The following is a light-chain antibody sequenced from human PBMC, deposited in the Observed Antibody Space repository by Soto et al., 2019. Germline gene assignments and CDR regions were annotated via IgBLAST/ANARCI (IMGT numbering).Light chain of an antibody. Sequence: QSALTQPASVSGSPGQSIAISCTGTSSDVGAYNYVSWYQQHPGKAPKLMISEVTKRPSGVSGRFSGSKSGNTASLTISGLQAEDEADYYCSSFTSRFTFVFGTGTKLTVL. J-gene: IGLJ1*01. CDR1: SSDVGAYNY. CDR2: EVT. CDR3: SSFTSRFTFV. V-gene: IGLV2-14*01.